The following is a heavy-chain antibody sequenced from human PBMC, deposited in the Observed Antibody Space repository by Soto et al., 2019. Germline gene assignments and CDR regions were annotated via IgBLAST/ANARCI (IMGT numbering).Heavy chain of an antibody. CDR3: ARGVGGPVTAVGFDT. CDR1: GVPFSSGGNH. Sequence: QVQLQESGPGLVQPSQTLSLTCTVSGVPFSSGGNHWSWIRQHPGKGLEWIAKISYRGSTHYTPSLRSRVTISVDTSNNQFSLKLTSVTAADTAMYYCARGVGGPVTAVGFDTWGQGTMVTVSS. V-gene: IGHV4-31*03. D-gene: IGHD2-21*02. J-gene: IGHJ3*02. CDR2: ISYRGST.